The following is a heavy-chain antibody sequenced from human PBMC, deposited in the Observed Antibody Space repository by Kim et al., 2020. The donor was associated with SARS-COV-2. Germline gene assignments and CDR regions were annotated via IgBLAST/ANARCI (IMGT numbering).Heavy chain of an antibody. J-gene: IGHJ3*02. V-gene: IGHV1-2*06. Sequence: ASVKVSCKASGYTLTGYYMHWVRQAPGQGLEWMGRINPNSGGTVFAQKFQGSVTMTRDTSISTAYMDLSRLRSDDTAVYFCARGSALNYYDSSGYYFMNAFDIWGKGTMVTVSS. CDR2: INPNSGGT. D-gene: IGHD3-22*01. CDR3: ARGSALNYYDSSGYYFMNAFDI. CDR1: GYTLTGYY.